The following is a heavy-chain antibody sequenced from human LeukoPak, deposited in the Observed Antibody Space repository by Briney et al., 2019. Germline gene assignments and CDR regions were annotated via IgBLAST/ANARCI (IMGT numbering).Heavy chain of an antibody. D-gene: IGHD2-15*01. CDR2: IHRSGSP. Sequence: SETLSLTCTVSLDSTTSNFWSWVRQPPGKGLEWIGEIHRSGSPNYNPSLQSRVTISIDRSRNQIALELSSVTAADTAVYYCARDGRRGPDCNGGGCYFVPGQWGQGTVVTVSS. J-gene: IGHJ4*02. V-gene: IGHV4-4*02. CDR3: ARDGRRGPDCNGGGCYFVPGQ. CDR1: LDSTTSNF.